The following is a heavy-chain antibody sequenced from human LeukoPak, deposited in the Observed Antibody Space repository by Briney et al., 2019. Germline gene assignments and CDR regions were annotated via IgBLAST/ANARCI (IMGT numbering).Heavy chain of an antibody. Sequence: PSETLSLTCAVYGGSFSGYYWSWIRQPPGKGLEWIGEINHSGSTNYNPSLKSRVTISVDTSKNQFSLKLSSVTAADTAVYYCARQGRGDDFWSGYRHWGQGTLVTVSS. CDR3: ARQGRGDDFWSGYRH. V-gene: IGHV4-34*01. D-gene: IGHD3-3*01. CDR1: GGSFSGYY. J-gene: IGHJ4*02. CDR2: INHSGST.